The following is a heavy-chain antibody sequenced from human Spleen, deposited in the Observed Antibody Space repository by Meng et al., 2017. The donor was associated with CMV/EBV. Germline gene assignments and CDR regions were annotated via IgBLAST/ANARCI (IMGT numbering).Heavy chain of an antibody. V-gene: IGHV4-31*03. CDR3: ARDLGSTPL. CDR2: IYYSGRT. D-gene: IGHD2-2*01. CDR1: GSSIDSGGYY. J-gene: IGHJ4*02. Sequence: LTCTVSGSSIDSGGYYWSWSRQHPGKGLEWIGYIYYSGRTCYNPSLKSRVTISVDTSKKQLSLKLSSVTAADTAVYYCARDLGSTPLWGQGTLVTVSS.